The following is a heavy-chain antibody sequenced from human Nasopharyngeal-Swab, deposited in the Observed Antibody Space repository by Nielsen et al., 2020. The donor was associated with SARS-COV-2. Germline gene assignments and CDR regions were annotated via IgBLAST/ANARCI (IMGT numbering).Heavy chain of an antibody. CDR3: AKEEVSTTGTRDYYYYYMDV. CDR2: ISGSGGST. J-gene: IGHJ6*03. Sequence: GGSLRLSCPASGFTFSSYAMSWVRQAPGKGLEWVSAISGSGGSTYYADSVKGRFTISRDNSKNTLYLQMNSLRAEDTAVYYCAKEEVSTTGTRDYYYYYMDVWGKGTTVTVSS. V-gene: IGHV3-23*01. CDR1: GFTFSSYA. D-gene: IGHD1-1*01.